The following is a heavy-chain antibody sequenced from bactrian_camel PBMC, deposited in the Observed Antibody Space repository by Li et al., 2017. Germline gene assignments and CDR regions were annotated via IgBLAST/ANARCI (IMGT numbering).Heavy chain of an antibody. CDR1: GYTYRRYG. J-gene: IGHJ6*01. Sequence: HVQLVESGGGSVQTGGSLRLSCVDSGYTYRRYGCMGWFRQAPGKEREEVARITSVGSTNYADSVKGRFTISRDNAKNTLYLQMNSVKSEDTAVYYCAAGLRQCSYPPGGTWISTAGSWGQGTQVTVS. CDR2: ITSVGST. V-gene: IGHV3S53*01. CDR3: AAGLRQCSYPPGGTWISTAGS. D-gene: IGHD3*01.